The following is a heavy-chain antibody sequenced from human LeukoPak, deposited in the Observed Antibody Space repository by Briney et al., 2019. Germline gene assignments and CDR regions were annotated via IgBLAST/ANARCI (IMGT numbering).Heavy chain of an antibody. CDR2: ISSSGFTK. Sequence: PGGSLRLSCAASGFTFSKYEMNWVRQAPGKGLEWISYISSSGFTKYYADSVKGRFTISRDNAKNSLNLQMNSLRAEDTAVYFCSRQGRRQGSCCRDTCYSPYYFGMDVWGQGTSVTVSS. CDR3: SRQGRRQGSCCRDTCYSPYYFGMDV. CDR1: GFTFSKYE. J-gene: IGHJ6*02. D-gene: IGHD2-15*01. V-gene: IGHV3-48*03.